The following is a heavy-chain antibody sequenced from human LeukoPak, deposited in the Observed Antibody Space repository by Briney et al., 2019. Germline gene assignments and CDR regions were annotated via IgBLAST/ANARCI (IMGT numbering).Heavy chain of an antibody. Sequence: SETLSLTCTVSGDSVTSYHWTWIRQPPGKGLEWIGFIFHTGSTDCNPSLKSRVTISVDTSKNQFSLKLSSVTAADTAVYYCARVDGGSYYYYYYMDVWGKGTTVTVSS. V-gene: IGHV4-59*02. D-gene: IGHD1-26*01. CDR1: GDSVTSYH. CDR2: IFHTGST. J-gene: IGHJ6*03. CDR3: ARVDGGSYYYYYYMDV.